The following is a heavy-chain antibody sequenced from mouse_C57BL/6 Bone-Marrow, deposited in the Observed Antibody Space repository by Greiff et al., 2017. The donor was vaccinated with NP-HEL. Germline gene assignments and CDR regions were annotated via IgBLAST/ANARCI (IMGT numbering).Heavy chain of an antibody. D-gene: IGHD1-1*01. V-gene: IGHV1-81*01. CDR1: GYTFTSYG. CDR2: IYPRSGNT. J-gene: IGHJ4*01. CDR3: ARRGDGSSYYYYAMDY. Sequence: VQLVESGAELARPGASVKLSCKASGYTFTSYGISWVKQRTGQGLEWIGEIYPRSGNTYYNEKFKGKATLTADKSSSTAYMELRSLTSEDSAVYFCARRGDGSSYYYYAMDYWGQGTSVTVSS.